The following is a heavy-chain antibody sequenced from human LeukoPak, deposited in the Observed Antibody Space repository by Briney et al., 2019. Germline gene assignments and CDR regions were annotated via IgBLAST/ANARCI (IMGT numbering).Heavy chain of an antibody. CDR1: GXTSHTYA. D-gene: IGHD2-8*02. J-gene: IGHJ6*02. V-gene: IGHV3-33*01. CDR2: IWYDGSRK. CDR3: ARGYCTGANCRPYYYYGMDV. Sequence: GGSLRLSCAASGXTSHTYAVHWVRQAPGEGLEWMAVIWYDGSRKEYAASVKGRFTVSRDNSKNTLDKQMNSLRAEDTAVYYCARGYCTGANCRPYYYYGMDVWGQGTTVTVCS.